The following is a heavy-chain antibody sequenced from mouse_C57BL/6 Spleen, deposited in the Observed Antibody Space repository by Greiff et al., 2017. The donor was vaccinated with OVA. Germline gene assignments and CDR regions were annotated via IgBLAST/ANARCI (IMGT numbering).Heavy chain of an antibody. CDR2: IDPSDSYT. CDR3: ATGYGPFAY. D-gene: IGHD3-1*01. J-gene: IGHJ3*01. Sequence: VQLQQPGAELVMPGASVKLSCKASGYTFTSYWMHWVKQRPGQGLEWIGEIDPSDSYTNYNQKFKGKSTLTVDKSSSTAYMQLSSLTSEDSAVYYCATGYGPFAYWGQGTLVTVSA. CDR1: GYTFTSYW. V-gene: IGHV1-69*01.